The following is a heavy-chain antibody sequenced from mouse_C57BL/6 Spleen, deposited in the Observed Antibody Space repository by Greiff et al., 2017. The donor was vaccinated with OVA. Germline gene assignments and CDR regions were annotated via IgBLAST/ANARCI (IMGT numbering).Heavy chain of an antibody. Sequence: VQLQQSGTVLARPGASVKMSCKTSGYTFTSYWMHWVKQRPGQGLEWIGAIYPGNSDTSYNQKFKGKAKLTAVTSASTAYMELSSLTNEDSAVYYCTRGEDDYDAWFAYWGQGTLVTVSA. V-gene: IGHV1-5*01. CDR1: GYTFTSYW. J-gene: IGHJ3*01. D-gene: IGHD2-4*01. CDR3: TRGEDDYDAWFAY. CDR2: IYPGNSDT.